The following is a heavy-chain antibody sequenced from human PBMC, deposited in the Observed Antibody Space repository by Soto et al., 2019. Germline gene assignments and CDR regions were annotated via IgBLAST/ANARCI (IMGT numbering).Heavy chain of an antibody. J-gene: IGHJ5*01. D-gene: IGHD3-10*01. V-gene: IGHV4-30-4*01. Sequence: PSETVSLRCSVYGGSSCLGCYYRCWIRQPPRKGLQWIGYNHXSVSAYFTRSLRGRTTSSGDTSKKQFSMRLRSVTAADTTVYYCARSAADYSGAWPYMTWFDFWGLETLVTV. CDR1: GGSSCLGCYY. CDR3: ARSAADYSGAWPYMTWFDF. CDR2: NHXSVSA.